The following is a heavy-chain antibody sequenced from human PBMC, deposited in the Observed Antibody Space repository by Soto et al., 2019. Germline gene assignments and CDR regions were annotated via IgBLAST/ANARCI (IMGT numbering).Heavy chain of an antibody. CDR1: GFSLSTSGVG. D-gene: IGHD3-22*01. Sequence: GPTLVNPTQTLTLTCTFSGFSLSTSGVGVGWIRQPPGKALEWLALIYWSDDKRYSPSLKSRLTITKDTSKNQVVLTMTNMDPVDTATYYCAHTLRSNGYYDSSGYYYIDYWGQGTLVTVSS. CDR2: IYWSDDK. J-gene: IGHJ4*02. CDR3: AHTLRSNGYYDSSGYYYIDY. V-gene: IGHV2-5*01.